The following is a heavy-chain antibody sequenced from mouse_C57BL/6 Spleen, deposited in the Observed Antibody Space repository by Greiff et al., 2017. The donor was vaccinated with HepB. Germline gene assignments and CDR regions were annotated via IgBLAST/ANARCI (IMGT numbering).Heavy chain of an antibody. V-gene: IGHV1-64*01. CDR1: GYTFTSYW. J-gene: IGHJ1*03. D-gene: IGHD1-1*01. CDR2: IHPNSGST. CDR3: ARIYYGSSLGYFDV. Sequence: QVQLQQPGAELVKPGASVKLSCKASGYTFTSYWMHWVKQRPGQGLEWIGMIHPNSGSTNYNEKFKSKATLTVDKSSSTAYMQLSSLTSEDSAVYYCARIYYGSSLGYFDVWGTGTTVTVSS.